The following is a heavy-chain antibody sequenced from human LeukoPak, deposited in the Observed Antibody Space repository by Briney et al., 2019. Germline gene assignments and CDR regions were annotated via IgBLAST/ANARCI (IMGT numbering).Heavy chain of an antibody. CDR3: ARGGVAANFDY. J-gene: IGHJ4*02. Sequence: PSETLSLICAVSGGSISSGGYSWSWIRQPPGKGLEWIGYIYHSGSTYYNPSLKSRVTISVDRSKNQFSLKLSSVTAADTAVYYCARGGVAANFDYWGQGTLVTVSS. CDR1: GGSISSGGYS. D-gene: IGHD3-3*01. V-gene: IGHV4-30-2*01. CDR2: IYHSGST.